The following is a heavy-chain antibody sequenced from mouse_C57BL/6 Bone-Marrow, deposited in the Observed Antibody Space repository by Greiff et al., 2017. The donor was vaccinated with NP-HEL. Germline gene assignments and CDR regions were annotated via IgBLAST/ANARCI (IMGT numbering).Heavy chain of an antibody. CDR2: ISSGGSYT. Sequence: EVKLMESGGDLVKPGGSLKLSCAASGFTFSSYGMSWVRQTPDKRLEWVATISSGGSYTYYPDSVKGRFTISRDNAKNTLYLQMSSLKSEDTAMYYCARPPRYYYGRTSSYYWYFDVWGTGTTVTVSS. J-gene: IGHJ1*03. V-gene: IGHV5-6*01. CDR1: GFTFSSYG. D-gene: IGHD1-1*01. CDR3: ARPPRYYYGRTSSYYWYFDV.